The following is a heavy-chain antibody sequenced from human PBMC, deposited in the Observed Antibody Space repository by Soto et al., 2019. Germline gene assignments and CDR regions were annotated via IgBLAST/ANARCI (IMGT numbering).Heavy chain of an antibody. CDR1: GGSFCNHY. D-gene: IGHD2-15*01. CDR2: VNHRGST. Sequence: SGSLYITCAVYGGSFCNHYWGGICKNQGKGLGWIGEVNHRGSTDYNPSLKSRVTISADTSKNQFSLKLRSLTAADTAVYFCARGISLKVVGQRDAPDKYYFDYWSQGTLVTVSS. J-gene: IGHJ4*02. CDR3: ARGISLKVVGQRDAPDKYYFDY. V-gene: IGHV4-34*01.